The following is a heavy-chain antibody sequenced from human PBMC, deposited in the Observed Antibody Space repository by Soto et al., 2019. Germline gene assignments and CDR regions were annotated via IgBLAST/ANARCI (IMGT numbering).Heavy chain of an antibody. V-gene: IGHV3-33*01. CDR3: ERGLNYRNVWDVALDY. Sequence: HPGGSLRLSCAASGFTFSSYGMHWVRQAPGQGLEWVAVIWYDGSNKYYTDSVKGRFIISRDNSRNTLYLQMNTLRAEDTSVYFCERGLNYRNVWDVALDYWGQGTLVTVSS. CDR1: GFTFSSYG. J-gene: IGHJ4*02. D-gene: IGHD6-19*01. CDR2: IWYDGSNK.